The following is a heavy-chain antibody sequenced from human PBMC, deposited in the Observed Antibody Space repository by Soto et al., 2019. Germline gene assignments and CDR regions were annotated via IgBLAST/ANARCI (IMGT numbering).Heavy chain of an antibody. CDR2: INNDGSST. CDR3: ASCGVAGSGTYYNDY. J-gene: IGHJ4*02. V-gene: IGHV3-74*01. Sequence: EVQLVESGGGLVQPGGSLRLSCAASGFTFSSNWMHWVRQAPGKGLVWVSRINNDGSSTSYADSVKGRLTISRDNAKNTLYLQVNRLRDEDTAVYYCASCGVAGSGTYYNDYWGRGTLVTVSS. CDR1: GFTFSSNW. D-gene: IGHD3-10*01.